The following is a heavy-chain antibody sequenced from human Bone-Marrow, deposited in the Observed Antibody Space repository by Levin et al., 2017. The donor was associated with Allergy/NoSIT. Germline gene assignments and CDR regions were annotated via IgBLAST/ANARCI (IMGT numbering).Heavy chain of an antibody. Sequence: KSSETLSLTCTVSGGSISSSSYYWGWIRQPPGKGLEWIGSIYYSGSTYYNPSLKSRVTISVDTSKNQFSLKLSSVTAADTAVYYCARQVYYYYGMDVWGQGTTVTVSS. CDR2: IYYSGST. J-gene: IGHJ6*02. V-gene: IGHV4-39*01. CDR1: GGSISSSSYY. CDR3: ARQVYYYYGMDV.